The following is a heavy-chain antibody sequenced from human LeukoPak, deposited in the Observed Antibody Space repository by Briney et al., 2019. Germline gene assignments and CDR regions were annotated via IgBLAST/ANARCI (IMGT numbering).Heavy chain of an antibody. CDR2: ISSGGRTK. D-gene: IGHD6-13*01. V-gene: IGHV3-23*01. J-gene: IGHJ6*02. Sequence: GGSLRLSCAPSGFTFRNYCMSWVRQAPGKGLEWVASISSGGRTKSYADSVKGRFTISRDNYKITLYLQMNRLSAVYTTVYYWAKVLVEDSSSWYGGSYYYCWDVWGQGTTVTVSS. CDR3: AKVLVEDSSSWYGGSYYYCWDV. CDR1: GFTFRNYC.